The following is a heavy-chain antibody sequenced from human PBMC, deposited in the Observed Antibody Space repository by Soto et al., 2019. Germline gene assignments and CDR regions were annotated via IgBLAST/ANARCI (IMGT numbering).Heavy chain of an antibody. J-gene: IGHJ4*02. CDR2: ISSGSTNI. Sequence: QVQLVESGGGLVKPGGSLSLSCAASGFTFSDFYMSWIRQAPGKGLEWISYISSGSTNIFYADSVKGRFTVSRDNAKNSVYLQMDSLRAEDTAVYYCARDRNAAGSDYWGQGTLVTVSS. CDR1: GFTFSDFY. V-gene: IGHV3-11*01. CDR3: ARDRNAAGSDY. D-gene: IGHD1-1*01.